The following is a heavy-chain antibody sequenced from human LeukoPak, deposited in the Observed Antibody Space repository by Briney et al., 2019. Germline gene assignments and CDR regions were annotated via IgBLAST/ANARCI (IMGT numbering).Heavy chain of an antibody. D-gene: IGHD6-19*01. CDR1: VESFSRYR. V-gene: IGHV4-34*01. J-gene: IGHJ6*03. CDR3: ARTVDSSGWYPYYYYMDV. Sequence: SETLSLTCAVYVESFSRYRSSWLRQPPGKGLEWIGTIYYSGSTYYNPSLKSRVTISVDTSKNQFSLKLSSVTAADTAVYYCARTVDSSGWYPYYYYMDVWGKGTTVTVSS. CDR2: IYYSGST.